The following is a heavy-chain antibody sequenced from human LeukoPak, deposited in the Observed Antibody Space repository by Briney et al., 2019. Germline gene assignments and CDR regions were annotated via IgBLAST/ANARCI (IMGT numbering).Heavy chain of an antibody. J-gene: IGHJ5*02. CDR2: ISGSGGST. Sequence: GGSLRLSCAASGFTFSSYAMSRVRQAPGKGLEWVSAISGSGGSTYYADSVKGRFTISRDNSKNTLYLQMNSLRAEDTAVYYCAKDREYSSSWVWFDPWGQGTLVTVSS. CDR3: AKDREYSSSWVWFDP. V-gene: IGHV3-23*01. D-gene: IGHD6-13*01. CDR1: GFTFSSYA.